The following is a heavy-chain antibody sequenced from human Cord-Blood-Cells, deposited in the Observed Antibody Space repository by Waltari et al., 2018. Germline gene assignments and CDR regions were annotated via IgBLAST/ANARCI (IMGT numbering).Heavy chain of an antibody. Sequence: QVQLVQSGAEGKKPGASVKVSCKVSGYTLTELSMHWVRQAPGKGLEWMGGFDPEDGETIDAQKFQGRVTMTEDTSTDTAYMELSSLRSEDTAVYYCATRLRVVPAVDYWGQGTLVTVSS. CDR3: ATRLRVVPAVDY. J-gene: IGHJ4*02. CDR2: FDPEDGET. CDR1: GYTLTELS. D-gene: IGHD2-2*01. V-gene: IGHV1-24*01.